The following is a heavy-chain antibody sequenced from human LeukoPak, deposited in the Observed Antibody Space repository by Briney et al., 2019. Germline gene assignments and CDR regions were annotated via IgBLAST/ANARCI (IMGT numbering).Heavy chain of an antibody. V-gene: IGHV3-66*01. CDR1: GFTVSSYY. CDR3: ASNGDTAMVGGDYYFDY. D-gene: IGHD5-18*01. Sequence: GGSLRLSCAASGFTVSSYYMSWVRQAPGKGLEWVSVIYSGGSTYYADSVKGRFTISRDNSKNTLYLQMNSLRAEDTAVYYCASNGDTAMVGGDYYFDYWGQGTLVTVSS. CDR2: IYSGGST. J-gene: IGHJ4*02.